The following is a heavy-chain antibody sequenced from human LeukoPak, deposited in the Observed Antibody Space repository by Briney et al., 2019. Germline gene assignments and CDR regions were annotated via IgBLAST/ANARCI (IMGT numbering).Heavy chain of an antibody. D-gene: IGHD3-3*01. CDR1: GYTFTSYY. Sequence: ASVKVSCKASGYTFTSYYMHWVRQAPGQGLGWMGIINPSGGSTSYAQKFQGRVTMTRDMSTSTVYMELSSLRSEDTAVYYCARTGYDFWTLDYWGQGTLVTVSS. J-gene: IGHJ4*02. CDR3: ARTGYDFWTLDY. V-gene: IGHV1-46*01. CDR2: INPSGGST.